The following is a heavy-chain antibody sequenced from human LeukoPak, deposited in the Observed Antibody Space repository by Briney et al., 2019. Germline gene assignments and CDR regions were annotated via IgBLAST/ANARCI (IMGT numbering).Heavy chain of an antibody. CDR2: IYYSGST. CDR3: ARHFSFPLGPAAPDDNWFDP. V-gene: IGHV4-39*01. J-gene: IGHJ5*02. CDR1: GGSISSSSYY. Sequence: SETLSLTCTVSGGSISSSSYYWGWIRQPPGKGLEWIGSIYYSGSTYYNPSLKSRVTISVDTSKNQFSLKLSSVTAADTAVYYCARHFSFPLGPAAPDDNWFDPWGQGTLVTVSS. D-gene: IGHD2-2*01.